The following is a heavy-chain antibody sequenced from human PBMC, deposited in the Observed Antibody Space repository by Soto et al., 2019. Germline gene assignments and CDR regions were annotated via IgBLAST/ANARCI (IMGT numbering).Heavy chain of an antibody. D-gene: IGHD6-6*01. CDR2: ILPIFGTT. CDR3: ARVLESKYSSSSGWFDP. V-gene: IGHV1-69*13. Sequence: GASVKVSCKASGGSFSNSSFSWVLQAPGQGLQWMGGILPIFGTTKYAQRFQGRVTITADESTSTAYMEVSSLRSDDTGVYYCARVLESKYSSSSGWFDPWGPGTLVTVSS. CDR1: GGSFSNSS. J-gene: IGHJ5*02.